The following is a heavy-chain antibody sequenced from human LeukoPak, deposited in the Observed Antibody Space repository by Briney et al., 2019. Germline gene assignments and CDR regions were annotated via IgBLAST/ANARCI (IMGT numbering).Heavy chain of an antibody. CDR2: ISGYNDNT. CDR3: ARSDISIVRGAMV. D-gene: IGHD3-10*01. Sequence: ASVKVSCKASGYTFTTYGISWVRQAPGQGLEWMGWISGYNDNTNYAQKFQGRITMTTETSTSTAYMELRSLRSDDTAVYYCARSDISIVRGAMVWGQGTLVIVSS. J-gene: IGHJ4*02. CDR1: GYTFTTYG. V-gene: IGHV1-18*01.